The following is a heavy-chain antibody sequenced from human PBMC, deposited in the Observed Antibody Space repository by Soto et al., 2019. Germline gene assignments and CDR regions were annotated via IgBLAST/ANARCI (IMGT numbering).Heavy chain of an antibody. CDR1: GGSISSGGYY. J-gene: IGHJ6*03. V-gene: IGHV4-31*03. D-gene: IGHD6-6*01. Sequence: SETLSLTCTVSGGSISSGGYYWSWIRQHPGKGLEWIGYIYYSGSTYYNPSLKSRVTISVDTSKNQFSLKLSSVTAADTAVYYCARGDSSSSYPDYYYYYYMDVWGKGTTVTVSS. CDR2: IYYSGST. CDR3: ARGDSSSSYPDYYYYYYMDV.